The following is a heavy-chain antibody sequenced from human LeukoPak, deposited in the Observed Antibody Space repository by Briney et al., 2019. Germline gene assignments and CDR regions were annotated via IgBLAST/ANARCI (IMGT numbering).Heavy chain of an antibody. V-gene: IGHV4-4*02. CDR1: GDSISSTNW. CDR2: IDHSGNT. CDR3: ARLIVVVPAAMSNYYYYGMDV. Sequence: SGTLSLTCAVSGDSISSTNWWSWVRQPPGKGLEWIGEIDHSGNTDYNPSLKSRVTISVDTSKNQFSLKLSSVTAADTAVYYCARLIVVVPAAMSNYYYYGMDVWGQGTTVTVSS. J-gene: IGHJ6*02. D-gene: IGHD2-2*01.